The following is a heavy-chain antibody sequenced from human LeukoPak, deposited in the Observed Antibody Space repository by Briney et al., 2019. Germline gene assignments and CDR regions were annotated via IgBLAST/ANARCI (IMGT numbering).Heavy chain of an antibody. CDR2: IAHHGNNK. CDR3: AKDGSWSCTD. D-gene: IGHD2-8*02. Sequence: GGSLRLPCGASGFTFSSSAMHWVRQGPGKGLEWVAYIAHHGNNKYYADSVKGRFTISRDNSKGSLYLQMSSLRADDTAVYYCAKDGSWSCTDWGQGTLVRVSS. CDR1: GFTFSSSA. J-gene: IGHJ4*02. V-gene: IGHV3-30*02.